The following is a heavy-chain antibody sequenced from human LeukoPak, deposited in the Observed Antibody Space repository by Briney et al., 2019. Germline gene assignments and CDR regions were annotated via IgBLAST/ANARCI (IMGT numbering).Heavy chain of an antibody. V-gene: IGHV5-51*01. Sequence: GESLKISCKGSGYSFTSYWIGWVRQMPGKGLEWMGIIYSGDSDTRYSPSFQGQVTISADKSISTAYLQWSSLKASDTAMYYCARGSYCSAGSCPLDYWGQGTLVTVSS. CDR1: GYSFTSYW. J-gene: IGHJ4*02. CDR2: IYSGDSDT. D-gene: IGHD2-15*01. CDR3: ARGSYCSAGSCPLDY.